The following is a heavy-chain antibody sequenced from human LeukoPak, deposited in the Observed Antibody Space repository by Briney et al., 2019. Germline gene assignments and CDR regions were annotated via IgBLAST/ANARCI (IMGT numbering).Heavy chain of an antibody. CDR1: GFTFSSYN. CDR2: ISSRSSYI. Sequence: GGSLRLSCAASGFTFSSYNMKWVRQAPGKGMEWVSSISSRSSYIFYADSVKGRFTISRDNAKKSLYLQMNSLRAEDTAVYYCASGVNYFDYWGQGTLVTVSS. J-gene: IGHJ4*02. D-gene: IGHD3-3*01. CDR3: ASGVNYFDY. V-gene: IGHV3-21*01.